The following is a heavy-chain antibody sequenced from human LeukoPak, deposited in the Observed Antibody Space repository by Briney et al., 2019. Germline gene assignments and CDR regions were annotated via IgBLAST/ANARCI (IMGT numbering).Heavy chain of an antibody. CDR1: GGSISSYY. CDR2: IYYSGST. Sequence: SETLSLTCTVSGGSISSYYWSWIRQPPGKGREWIGYIYYSGSTNYNPSLKSRVTISVDTSKNQFSLKLSSVTAADTAVYYCARGNDYAGDAFDIWGQGTMVTVSS. V-gene: IGHV4-59*01. CDR3: ARGNDYAGDAFDI. J-gene: IGHJ3*02. D-gene: IGHD4/OR15-4a*01.